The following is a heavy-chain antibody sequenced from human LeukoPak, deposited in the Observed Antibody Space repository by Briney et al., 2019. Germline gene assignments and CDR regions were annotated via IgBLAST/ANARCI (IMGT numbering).Heavy chain of an antibody. D-gene: IGHD1-26*01. J-gene: IGHJ3*02. CDR2: ISGSGGST. CDR3: ARPQVGVFDI. Sequence: SGGSLRLSCAASGFTFSSYAMSWVRQAPGKGLEWVSAISGSGGSTYYADSVKGRFTISRDNAKNSLYLQMNSLRAEDTAVYYCARPQVGVFDIWGQGTMVTVSS. CDR1: GFTFSSYA. V-gene: IGHV3-23*01.